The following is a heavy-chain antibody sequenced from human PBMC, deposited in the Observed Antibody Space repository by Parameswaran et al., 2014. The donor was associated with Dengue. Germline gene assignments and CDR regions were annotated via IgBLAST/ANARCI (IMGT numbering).Heavy chain of an antibody. CDR3: ARHGSTYGSGSTLYYYYGMDV. D-gene: IGHD3-10*01. J-gene: IGHJ6*02. CDR2: IYPGDSDT. V-gene: IGHV5-51*01. Sequence: VRQMPGKGLEWMGIIYPGDSDTRYSPSFQGQVTISADKSISTAYLQWSSLKASDTAMYYCARHGSTYGSGSTLYYYYGMDVWGQGTTVTVSS.